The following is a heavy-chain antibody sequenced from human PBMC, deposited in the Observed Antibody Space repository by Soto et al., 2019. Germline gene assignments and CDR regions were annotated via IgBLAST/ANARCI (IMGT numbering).Heavy chain of an antibody. Sequence: QVQLVQSGAEVKKPGSSVKVSCEASGGTFSGHAISWVRQAPGQGPEWMGGLIPLFGTTQHAQNFQGRLAITADKSTSPAYMELTSLQLDDTAIFYGARGTKWGYRFDSWGQGTLVTVSS. CDR3: ARGTKWGYRFDS. CDR2: LIPLFGTT. J-gene: IGHJ4*02. V-gene: IGHV1-69*06. D-gene: IGHD7-27*01. CDR1: GGTFSGHA.